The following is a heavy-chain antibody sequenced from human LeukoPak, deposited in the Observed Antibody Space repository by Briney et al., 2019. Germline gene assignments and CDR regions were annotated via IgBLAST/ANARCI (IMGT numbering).Heavy chain of an antibody. D-gene: IGHD2-2*01. CDR1: GFTFSSYA. V-gene: IGHV3-23*01. J-gene: IGHJ4*02. Sequence: GGSLRLSCAASGFTFSSYAMSWVRQAPGKGLEWVSAISGSGGSTYYADSVKGRFTISRDNSKNTLCLQMNSLRAEDTAVYYCAKDRGYCSSTSCLYFDYWGQGTLVTVSS. CDR3: AKDRGYCSSTSCLYFDY. CDR2: ISGSGGST.